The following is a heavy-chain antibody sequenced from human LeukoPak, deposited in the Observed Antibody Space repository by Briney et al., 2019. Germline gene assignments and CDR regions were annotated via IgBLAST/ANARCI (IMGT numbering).Heavy chain of an antibody. V-gene: IGHV1-69*04. CDR1: GGTFSSYA. CDR3: ATSFSAYYYDSSGYRPYFDS. J-gene: IGHJ4*02. D-gene: IGHD3-22*01. Sequence: SVKVSCKASGGTFSSYAISWVRQAPGQGLEWMGRIIPILGIANYAQKFQGRVTMTEDTSTDTAYMDLSSLRSEDTAVYYCATSFSAYYYDSSGYRPYFDSWGQGTLVTVSS. CDR2: IIPILGIA.